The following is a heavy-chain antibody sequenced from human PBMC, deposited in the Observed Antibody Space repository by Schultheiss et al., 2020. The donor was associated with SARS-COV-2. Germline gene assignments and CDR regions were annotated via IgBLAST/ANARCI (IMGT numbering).Heavy chain of an antibody. J-gene: IGHJ4*02. CDR3: ARQRPGLLYPTQDY. CDR2: ISSNGGST. CDR1: GFTFSSYA. D-gene: IGHD3-3*01. Sequence: GESLKISCAASGFTFSSYAMHWVRQAPGKGLEYVSAISSNGGSTYYANSVKGRFTISRDNSKNTLYLQMGSLRAEDTAVYYCARQRPGLLYPTQDYWGQGTLVTVSS. V-gene: IGHV3-64*01.